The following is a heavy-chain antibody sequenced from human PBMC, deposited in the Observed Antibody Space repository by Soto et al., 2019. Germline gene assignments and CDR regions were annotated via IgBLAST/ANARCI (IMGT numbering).Heavy chain of an antibody. CDR3: AKAIYGGNSDFGY. Sequence: EVHLVESGGSLVQPGGSMRLSCAASGFTFSSYWMTWVRQAPGKGLEWVANIKQDGGAKYYVDSVKGRFTISRDNAKNSLYLQRNSLRAEDTAVYYCAKAIYGGNSDFGYWGQGTLVTVSS. J-gene: IGHJ4*02. CDR2: IKQDGGAK. D-gene: IGHD4-17*01. V-gene: IGHV3-7*05. CDR1: GFTFSSYW.